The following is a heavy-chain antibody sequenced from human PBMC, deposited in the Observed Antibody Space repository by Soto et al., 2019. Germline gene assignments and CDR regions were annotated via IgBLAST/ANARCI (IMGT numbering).Heavy chain of an antibody. J-gene: IGHJ6*02. CDR1: GFTFSDYS. CDR2: ISSSSGTI. V-gene: IGHV3-48*01. D-gene: IGHD2-15*01. CDR3: ARDQATVVVVSDGMDV. Sequence: GGSLRLSGTASGFTFSDYSMNWVRHAPGKGLEWVSYISSSSGTIHYADSVKGRVTISRDNAKSSLCLHMNSLRAEDTAVYYCARDQATVVVVSDGMDVWGQGTTVTVSS.